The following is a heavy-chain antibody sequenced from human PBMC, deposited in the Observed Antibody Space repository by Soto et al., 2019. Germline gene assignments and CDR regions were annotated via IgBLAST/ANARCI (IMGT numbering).Heavy chain of an antibody. CDR1: GFTFSSYW. J-gene: IGHJ6*02. CDR2: IKQDGSEK. V-gene: IGHV3-7*03. D-gene: IGHD2-15*01. Sequence: PGGSLRLSCAASGFTFSSYWMSWVRQAPGKGLEWVANIKQDGSEKYYVDSVKGRFTISRDNAKNSLYLQMNSLRAEDTAVYYCARDRGYCSGGSCYSGPVYYYYYGMDVWGQGTTVTVSS. CDR3: ARDRGYCSGGSCYSGPVYYYYYGMDV.